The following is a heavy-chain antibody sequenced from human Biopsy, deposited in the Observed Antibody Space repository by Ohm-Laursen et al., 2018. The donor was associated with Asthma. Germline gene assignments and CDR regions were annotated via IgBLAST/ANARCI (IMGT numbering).Heavy chain of an antibody. D-gene: IGHD6-6*01. J-gene: IGHJ4*02. CDR1: GFTFHNYV. CDR2: IFFDGSNK. V-gene: IGHV3-30-3*01. CDR3: ARGKTWGRSYYFDY. Sequence: SLRLSCTATGFTFHNYVMHWVRQAPGKGLEWVAGIFFDGSNKYYADSVKGRFTISRDNSKDTLYLQANSLRGDDTAVYYCARGKTWGRSYYFDYWGQGTLVTVSS.